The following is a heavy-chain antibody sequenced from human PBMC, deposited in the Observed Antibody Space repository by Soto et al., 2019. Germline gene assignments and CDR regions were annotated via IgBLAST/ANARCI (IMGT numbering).Heavy chain of an antibody. J-gene: IGHJ4*02. CDR1: GFTFGDYY. CDR3: ARVDGPTVDTMFFDD. D-gene: IGHD5-12*01. CDR2: ISRAGTAT. V-gene: IGHV3-11*04. Sequence: GGSLRLSCAASGFTFGDYYMSWIRQAPGKGLEWVSYISRAGTATYYADSVKGRFTLSRDNAHNSLFLQMDSLREEDTAVYFCARVDGPTVDTMFFDDWGQGTAVTVSS.